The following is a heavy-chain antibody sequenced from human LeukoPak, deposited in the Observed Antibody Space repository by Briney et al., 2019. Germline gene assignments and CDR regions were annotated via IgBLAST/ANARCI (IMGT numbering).Heavy chain of an antibody. J-gene: IGHJ4*02. CDR3: ARGSGSYYIQPFDY. CDR1: GGSVSSGSYY. V-gene: IGHV4-61*01. CDR2: IYYSEST. Sequence: PSETLSLTCTVSGGSVSSGSYYWSWIRQPPGKGLEWIGYIYYSESTNYNPSLKSRVTISVDTSKNQFSLKLSSVTAADTAVYYCARGSGSYYIQPFDYWGQGTLVTVSS. D-gene: IGHD3-10*01.